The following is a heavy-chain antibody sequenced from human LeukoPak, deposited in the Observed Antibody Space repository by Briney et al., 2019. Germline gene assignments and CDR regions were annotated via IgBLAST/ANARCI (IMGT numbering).Heavy chain of an antibody. V-gene: IGHV4-34*01. D-gene: IGHD3-22*01. J-gene: IGHJ6*03. CDR3: ARGGRPYYYDSSGYYRMKNYYYYMDV. CDR2: INHSGST. Sequence: SETLSLTCAVYGGSFSGYYWSWIRQPPGKGLEWIGEINHSGSTNYNPSLKSRVTISLDTSKNQFSLKLSSVTAADTAVYYCARGGRPYYYDSSGYYRMKNYYYYMDVWGKGTTVTVSS. CDR1: GGSFSGYY.